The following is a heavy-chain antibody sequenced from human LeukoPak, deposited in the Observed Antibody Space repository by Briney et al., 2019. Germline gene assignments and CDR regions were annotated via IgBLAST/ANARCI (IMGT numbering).Heavy chain of an antibody. CDR1: GGTFSSYA. J-gene: IGHJ4*02. D-gene: IGHD6-19*01. Sequence: GSSVKVSCKASGGTFSSYAISWVRQAPGQGLEWMGGIIPIFGTANYAQKFQGRVTITADEPTSTAYMELSSLRSEDTAVYYCAREGYSSGPFDYWGQGTLVTVSS. CDR3: AREGYSSGPFDY. CDR2: IIPIFGTA. V-gene: IGHV1-69*01.